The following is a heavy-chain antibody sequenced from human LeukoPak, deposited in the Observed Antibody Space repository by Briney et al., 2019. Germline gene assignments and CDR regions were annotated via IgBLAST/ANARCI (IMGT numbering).Heavy chain of an antibody. CDR1: GGSFSSST. CDR3: ATGVRAIPIYY. V-gene: IGHV1-69*16. D-gene: IGHD2-21*01. J-gene: IGHJ4*02. CDR2: ILPILGSA. Sequence: SLKVSCKAPGGSFSSSTLSWVRQAPGQGPEWMGGILPILGSATYAQKFQGRVTITPDESNNTAYMELRSLRSDDTAVFYCATGVRAIPIYYWGQGTLVTVSS.